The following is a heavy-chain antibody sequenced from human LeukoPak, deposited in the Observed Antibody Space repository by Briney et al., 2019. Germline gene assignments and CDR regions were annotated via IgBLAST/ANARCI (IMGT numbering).Heavy chain of an antibody. CDR1: GFSFSSYG. Sequence: GGSLRLSCAAAGFSFSSYGMTWVRQAPGKGLEWVSSISGSGGEIHYADPVKGRFTISRDNSKNTVYLQMNSLRDEDTAVFYCAKGGPFSTSSQKYFDPWGQGSLVIVS. V-gene: IGHV3-23*01. CDR3: AKGGPFSTSSQKYFDP. D-gene: IGHD6-6*01. J-gene: IGHJ5*02. CDR2: ISGSGGEI.